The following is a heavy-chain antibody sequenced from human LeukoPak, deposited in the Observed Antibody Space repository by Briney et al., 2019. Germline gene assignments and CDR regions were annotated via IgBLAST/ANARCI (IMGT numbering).Heavy chain of an antibody. D-gene: IGHD3-22*01. CDR1: GFTFSSYA. CDR2: ISGSGGST. V-gene: IGHV3-23*01. Sequence: GGSLRLSCAASGFTFSSYAMSWVRQAPGKGLEWVSAISGSGGSTYYADSVKGRFTISRDNSKNTLYLQMNSLRAEDTAVYYCAKDFSYYYDSFMDVWGKGTTVTISS. J-gene: IGHJ6*03. CDR3: AKDFSYYYDSFMDV.